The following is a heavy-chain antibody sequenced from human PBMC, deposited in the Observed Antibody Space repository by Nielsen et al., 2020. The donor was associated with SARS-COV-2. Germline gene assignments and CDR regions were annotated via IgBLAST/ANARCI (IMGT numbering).Heavy chain of an antibody. J-gene: IGHJ6*02. CDR3: ARARWANGGRDYYYGMDV. D-gene: IGHD4-23*01. Sequence: GGSLRLSCAASGFTFSSYSMNWVRQAPGKGLEWVSSISSSSSYIYYADSVKGRFTIPRDNAKNSLYLQMNSLRAEDTAVYYCARARWANGGRDYYYGMDVWGQGTTVTVSS. V-gene: IGHV3-21*01. CDR1: GFTFSSYS. CDR2: ISSSSSYI.